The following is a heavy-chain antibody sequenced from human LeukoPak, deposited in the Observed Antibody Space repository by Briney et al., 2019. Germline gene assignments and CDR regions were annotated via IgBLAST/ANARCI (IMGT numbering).Heavy chain of an antibody. Sequence: GASVKVSCKASGGTFSSYTISWVRQAPGQGLEWMGRIIPILGIANYAQKFQGRVTITADKSTSTAYMGLSSLRSEDTAVYYCARESSGLYFDYWGQGTLVTVSS. CDR3: ARESSGLYFDY. D-gene: IGHD3-22*01. CDR2: IIPILGIA. J-gene: IGHJ4*02. CDR1: GGTFSSYT. V-gene: IGHV1-69*04.